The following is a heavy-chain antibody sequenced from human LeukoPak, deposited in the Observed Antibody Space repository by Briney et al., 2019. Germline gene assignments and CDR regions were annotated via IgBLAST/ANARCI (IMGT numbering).Heavy chain of an antibody. CDR3: AIDGAGSYFYY. CDR1: GFTFSSYG. Sequence: PGGSLGLSCAASGFTFSSYGMHWVRQAPGKGLEGVALIRYDGSDKYNADSVKGRFTISRDNSKNTLYLQMNSLRAEDTAVYYCAIDGAGSYFYYWGQGTLVAVSS. D-gene: IGHD3-10*01. CDR2: IRYDGSDK. J-gene: IGHJ4*02. V-gene: IGHV3-30*02.